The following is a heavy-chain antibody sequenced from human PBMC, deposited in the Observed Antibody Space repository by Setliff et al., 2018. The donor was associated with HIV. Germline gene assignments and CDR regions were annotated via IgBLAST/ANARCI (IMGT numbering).Heavy chain of an antibody. CDR3: ASPASGGSSGQYHY. CDR1: GGSTSSSSYY. V-gene: IGHV4-39*01. J-gene: IGHJ4*02. Sequence: PSETLSLTCTVSGGSTSSSSYYWGWIRQPPGKGLEWIGSIYYSGSTYYDPSLKSRVTISVDTSKNQFSLKLSSVTAADTAVYYCASPASGGSSGQYHYWGQGTLVTASS. CDR2: IYYSGST. D-gene: IGHD6-19*01.